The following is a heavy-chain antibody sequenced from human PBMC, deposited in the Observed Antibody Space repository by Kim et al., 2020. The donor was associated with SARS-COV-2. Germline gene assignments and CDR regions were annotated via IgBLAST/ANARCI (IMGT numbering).Heavy chain of an antibody. Sequence: YTSGSTNYNPALQSRVTMSVDMSKNQFSLKLSSVTAADTAVYYCASALVHWGQGTLVTVSS. V-gene: IGHV4-4*07. D-gene: IGHD2-2*01. J-gene: IGHJ4*02. CDR3: ASALVH. CDR2: YTSGST.